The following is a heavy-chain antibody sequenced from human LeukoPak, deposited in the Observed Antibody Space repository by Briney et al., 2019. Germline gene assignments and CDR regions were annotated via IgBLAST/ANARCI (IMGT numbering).Heavy chain of an antibody. CDR3: ARKYCTTTSCSYAYDV. CDR2: ISYSGNM. CDR1: GGSISSDY. V-gene: IGHV4-59*12. Sequence: PSETLSLTCTVSGGSISSDYWSWIRQTPGKGLEWIGEISYSGNMNFNPSLERRVTVSVDTSRNQFSLKLNSMTAADTAVYFCARKYCTTTSCSYAYDVWGHGTPVTVSS. D-gene: IGHD2-8*01. J-gene: IGHJ3*01.